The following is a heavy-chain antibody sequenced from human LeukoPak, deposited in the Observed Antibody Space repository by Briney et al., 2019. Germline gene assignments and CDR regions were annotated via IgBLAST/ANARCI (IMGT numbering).Heavy chain of an antibody. Sequence: PSETLSLTCAVSDCSFSRGGYYWSWIRQHPGKGLEWIGNIYYSGSTYYNPSLKSRVIISVDASKNQYPLKLSSVTAYDRAVYYSARDYGGNRSYFDYWGQGSLVTVSS. J-gene: IGHJ4*02. CDR1: DCSFSRGGYY. V-gene: IGHV4-31*11. CDR2: IYYSGST. CDR3: ARDYGGNRSYFDY. D-gene: IGHD4-23*01.